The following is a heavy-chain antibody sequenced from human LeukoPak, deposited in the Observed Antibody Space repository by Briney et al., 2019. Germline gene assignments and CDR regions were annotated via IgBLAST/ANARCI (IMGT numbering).Heavy chain of an antibody. J-gene: IGHJ4*02. CDR3: ARSVGAMDHFDY. V-gene: IGHV4-39*07. CDR1: GGSISNSIYY. CDR2: IYYSGNT. D-gene: IGHD1-26*01. Sequence: SETLSLTCTVSGGSISNSIYYWGWIRQPPGKGLEWIGSIYYSGNTYYNPSLKSRVTISVDTSKNQFSLKLSSVTAADTAVYYCARSVGAMDHFDYWGQGTLVTVSS.